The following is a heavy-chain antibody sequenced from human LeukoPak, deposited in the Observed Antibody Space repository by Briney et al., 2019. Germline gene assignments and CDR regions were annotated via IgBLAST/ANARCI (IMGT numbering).Heavy chain of an antibody. CDR1: GGSISSYY. V-gene: IGHV4-59*01. CDR3: AGGHYSGYEH. J-gene: IGHJ4*02. CDR2: IYYSGST. D-gene: IGHD5-12*01. Sequence: RTSETLSLTCTVSGGSISSYYWSWIRQPPGKGLEWIGYIYYSGSTNYNPSLKSRVTISVDTSKNQFSLKLSSVTAADTAMYYCAGGHYSGYEHWGQGTLVTVSS.